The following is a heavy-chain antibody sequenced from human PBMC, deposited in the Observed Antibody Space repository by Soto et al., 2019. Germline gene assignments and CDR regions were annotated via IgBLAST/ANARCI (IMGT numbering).Heavy chain of an antibody. CDR3: TRGWGRYESVWGTPYYYYYGMDV. J-gene: IGHJ6*02. CDR2: INHSGST. Sequence: SETLSLTCAVHGGSFSTYYWSGIRQPPGKGLEWIGEINHSGSTNYNPSLKGRVSISVDTSKNQFSLKVTSVTAADTAVYYCTRGWGRYESVWGTPYYYYYGMDVWGQGTTVTVS. V-gene: IGHV4-34*01. CDR1: GGSFSTYY. D-gene: IGHD3-16*01.